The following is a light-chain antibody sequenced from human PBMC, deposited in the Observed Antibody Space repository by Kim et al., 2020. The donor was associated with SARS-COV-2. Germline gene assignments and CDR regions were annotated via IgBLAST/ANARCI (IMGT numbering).Light chain of an antibody. CDR1: QSISSW. CDR2: KAS. Sequence: DIQMTQSPSTLSASVGDRVTITCRASQSISSWLAWYQQKPGKAPKLLIYKASSLASGVPSRFSGSGSGTEFTLTISSLQPDDFATYYCQQHNSYSYSFGQGTKLEI. CDR3: QQHNSYSYS. V-gene: IGKV1-5*03. J-gene: IGKJ2*03.